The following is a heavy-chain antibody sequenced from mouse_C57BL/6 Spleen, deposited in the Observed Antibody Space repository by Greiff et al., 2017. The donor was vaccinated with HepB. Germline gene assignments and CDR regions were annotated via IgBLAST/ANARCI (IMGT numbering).Heavy chain of an antibody. CDR2: INPNNGGT. J-gene: IGHJ2*01. D-gene: IGHD1-1*01. Sequence: EVQLQESGPELVKPGASVKMSCKASGYTFTDYNMHWVKQSHGKSLEWIGYINPNNGGTSYNQKFKGKATLTVNKSSSTAYMELRSLTSEDSAVYYCARWVYYGGDYWGQGTTRTVSS. CDR3: ARWVYYGGDY. V-gene: IGHV1-22*01. CDR1: GYTFTDYN.